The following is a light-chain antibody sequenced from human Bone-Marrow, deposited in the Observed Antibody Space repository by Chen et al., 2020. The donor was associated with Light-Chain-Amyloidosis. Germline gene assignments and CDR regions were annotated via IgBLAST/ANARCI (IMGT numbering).Light chain of an antibody. Sequence: SYALTQPPSASVSPGQTVRITCSGDDLPTKYAYWYQQKPGQAPVLVIQRDTERPSGISERFSGSSSGTTATLTISGVQAEDEADYHCQSADSSGTYEVIFGGGTKLTVL. CDR2: RDT. CDR3: QSADSSGTYEVI. J-gene: IGLJ2*01. CDR1: DLPTKY. V-gene: IGLV3-25*03.